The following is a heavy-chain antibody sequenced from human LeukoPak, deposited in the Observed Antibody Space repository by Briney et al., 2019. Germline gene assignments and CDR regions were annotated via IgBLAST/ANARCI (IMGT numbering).Heavy chain of an antibody. CDR3: ARGYNETYYGIFDF. D-gene: IGHD1-26*01. CDR1: RYSINTGYY. J-gene: IGHJ4*02. Sequence: SETLSLTCTVSRYSINTGYYWGWIRQTPGTGMEWIGTIYYTLTTFYNPPLHSRLTILIDTSKTNFSLRLSSVTAADTALYYCARGYNETYYGIFDFWGQGILVTVSS. CDR2: IYYTLTT. V-gene: IGHV4-38-2*02.